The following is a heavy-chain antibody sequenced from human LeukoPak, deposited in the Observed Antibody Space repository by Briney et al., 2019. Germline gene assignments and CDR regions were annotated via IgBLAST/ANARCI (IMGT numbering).Heavy chain of an antibody. D-gene: IGHD3-10*02. J-gene: IGHJ4*02. V-gene: IGHV3-23*01. CDR1: GFTFSNYA. CDR3: AKARTDMFSLSWFDY. CDR2: ISAYGDSK. Sequence: GGSLRSSGAASGFTFSNYATSWVRQAPGKGLEWVSGISAYGDSKYYADSVNGRFTISRDNSKNTLYLQMNSLRAEDTAVYYCAKARTDMFSLSWFDYWGQGTLVTVSS.